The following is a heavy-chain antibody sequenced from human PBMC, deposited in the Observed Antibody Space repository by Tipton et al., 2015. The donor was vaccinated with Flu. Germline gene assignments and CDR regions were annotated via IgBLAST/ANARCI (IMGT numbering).Heavy chain of an antibody. D-gene: IGHD3-22*01. CDR3: AKENYYDTTGFYWDSFDC. V-gene: IGHV3-23*01. J-gene: IGHJ4*02. Sequence: SLRLSCAASGFSFSTYAMSWVRRAPGKGLEWVSGISGSGGKTYYADSVKGRFTISRDNSKNVVYLQMNSLRSEDTAVYYCAKENYYDTTGFYWDSFDCWGQGTLVTVSS. CDR2: ISGSGGKT. CDR1: GFSFSTYA.